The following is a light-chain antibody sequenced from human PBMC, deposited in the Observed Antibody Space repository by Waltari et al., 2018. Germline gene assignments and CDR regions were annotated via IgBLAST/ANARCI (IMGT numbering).Light chain of an antibody. CDR2: GTS. CDR1: QSIGTY. V-gene: IGKV3-20*01. Sequence: EIVLTQSPGTLSLSPGERATLSCRASQSIGTYIAWYQQNPGQAPSLLIYGTSRRATGIPDRFSGSGSGTDFSLTISRLEPEDFAVYHCQHYVRLPATFGQGTKVEIK. CDR3: QHYVRLPAT. J-gene: IGKJ1*01.